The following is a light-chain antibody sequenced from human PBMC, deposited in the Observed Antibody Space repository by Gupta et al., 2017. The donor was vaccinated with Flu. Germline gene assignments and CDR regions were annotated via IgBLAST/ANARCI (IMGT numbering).Light chain of an antibody. V-gene: IGLV2-14*01. CDR2: EVS. CDR1: SSDVGGYNY. CDR3: ISYTSSSTPYV. Sequence: QSALTQPASVSGSPGQSITISCPGTSSDVGGYNYVSWYQQHPGKAPKLMIYEVSNRPSGVSNRFSGSKSGNTASLTISGLQAEDEADYYCISYTSSSTPYVFGTGTKVTVL. J-gene: IGLJ1*01.